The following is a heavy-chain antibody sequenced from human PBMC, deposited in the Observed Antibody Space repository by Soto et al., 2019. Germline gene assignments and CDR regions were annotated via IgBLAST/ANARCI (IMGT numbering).Heavy chain of an antibody. Sequence: GGSLRLSCAASGFTFSSYAMSWVRQAPGKGPEWVSAISGSGGSTYYADSVKGRFTISRDNSKNTLYLQMNSLRAEDTAVYYCAKGSGWYEDYYGMDVWGQGTTVTVSS. J-gene: IGHJ6*02. D-gene: IGHD6-19*01. CDR1: GFTFSSYA. CDR2: ISGSGGST. V-gene: IGHV3-23*01. CDR3: AKGSGWYEDYYGMDV.